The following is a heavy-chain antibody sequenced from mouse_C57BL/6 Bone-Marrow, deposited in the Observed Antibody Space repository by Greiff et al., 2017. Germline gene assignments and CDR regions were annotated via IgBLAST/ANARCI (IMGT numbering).Heavy chain of an antibody. CDR2: IYPRSGNT. Sequence: VKVVESGAELARPGASVKLSCKASGYTFTSYGISWVKQRTGQGLEWIGEIYPRSGNTYYNEKFKGKATLTADKSSSTAYMELRSLTSEDSAVYFCARDSGDFDYWGQGTTLTVSS. CDR3: ARDSGDFDY. V-gene: IGHV1-81*01. D-gene: IGHD1-3*01. J-gene: IGHJ2*01. CDR1: GYTFTSYG.